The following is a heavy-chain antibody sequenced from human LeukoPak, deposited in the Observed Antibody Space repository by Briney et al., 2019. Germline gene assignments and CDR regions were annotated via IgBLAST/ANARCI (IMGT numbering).Heavy chain of an antibody. J-gene: IGHJ4*02. CDR3: AKDRSVVVPAATFDY. CDR2: ISGSGGGT. D-gene: IGHD2-2*01. V-gene: IGHV3-23*01. CDR1: GFTFTSHA. Sequence: GGSLRLSCAASGFTFTSHAMTWVRQAPGEGLEWVSTISGSGGGTYSADSVKGRLTISRDNSKNTLYLQMNSLRAEDTAVYYCAKDRSVVVPAATFDYWGQGTLVTVSS.